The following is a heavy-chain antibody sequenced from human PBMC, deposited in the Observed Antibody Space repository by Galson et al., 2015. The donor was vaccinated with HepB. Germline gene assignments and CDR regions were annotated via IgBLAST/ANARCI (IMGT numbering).Heavy chain of an antibody. CDR3: VFLRGYDLIPLDY. V-gene: IGHV3-48*04. CDR1: PFTFSTYS. J-gene: IGHJ4*02. D-gene: IGHD3/OR15-3a*01. CDR2: ISSSSTTI. Sequence: SLRLSCAASPFTFSTYSLNWLRQAPGKGLEWVSYISSSSTTIYYADSVKGRFTISRDNAKNSLSLQMNSLRAEDTAVYSCVFLRGYDLIPLDYWGQGTLVTVAS.